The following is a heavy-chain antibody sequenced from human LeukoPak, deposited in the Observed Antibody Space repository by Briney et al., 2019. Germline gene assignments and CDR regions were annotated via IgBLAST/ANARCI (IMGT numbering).Heavy chain of an antibody. Sequence: VESGGGLVQPGGSLRLSCAASGFTFRSYAMHWVRQAPGKGLEYVSAISSNGGSTYYANSVKGGFTISRDNSKNTLYLQMGSLRAEDMAVYYCARVRSGSYDYWGQGTLVTVSS. D-gene: IGHD1-26*01. J-gene: IGHJ4*02. CDR1: GFTFRSYA. V-gene: IGHV3-64*01. CDR3: ARVRSGSYDY. CDR2: ISSNGGST.